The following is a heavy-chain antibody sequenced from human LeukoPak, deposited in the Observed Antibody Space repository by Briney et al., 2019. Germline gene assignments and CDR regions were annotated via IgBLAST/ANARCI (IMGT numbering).Heavy chain of an antibody. CDR2: IYHSGST. Sequence: SETLSLTCSVSGGSISSGGYWSWIRQPPGKGLEWIGYIYHSGSTYYNPSLKSRVTMSVDRSKNQFSLNLSSVTAADTAVYYCARGRRRQDFWSHKRYYYYMDVWGKGTTVTVSS. CDR1: GGSISSGGY. CDR3: ARGRRRQDFWSHKRYYYYMDV. V-gene: IGHV4-30-2*01. J-gene: IGHJ6*03. D-gene: IGHD3-3*01.